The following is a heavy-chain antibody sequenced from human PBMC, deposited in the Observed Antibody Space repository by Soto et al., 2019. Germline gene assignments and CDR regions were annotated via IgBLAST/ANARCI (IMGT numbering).Heavy chain of an antibody. CDR1: GFTFSSYA. V-gene: IGHV3-23*01. CDR3: ASTTGTDYYDSSGFFY. CDR2: ISGGGGST. D-gene: IGHD3-22*01. J-gene: IGHJ4*02. Sequence: LRLSCAASGFTFSSYAMSWVRQAPGKGLEWVSAISGGGGSTYYADSVKGRFTISRDNSKNTLYLQMNSLRAEDAAVYYCASTTGTDYYDSSGFFYWGRGTLVTVSS.